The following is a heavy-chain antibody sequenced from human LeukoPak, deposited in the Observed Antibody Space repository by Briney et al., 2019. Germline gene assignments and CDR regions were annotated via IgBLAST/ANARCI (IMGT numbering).Heavy chain of an antibody. CDR2: IIPSSGST. CDR3: ARKDRFEAFDI. Sequence: ASVKVSCKASGYIFTSYYIHWMRQAPGQGLEWMGIIIPSSGSTSSAQKFQGRVTMTRDTSTSTVSMELSSLRSEDTALYYCARKDRFEAFDIWGLETMLIVSS. V-gene: IGHV1-46*01. J-gene: IGHJ3*02. CDR1: GYIFTSYY.